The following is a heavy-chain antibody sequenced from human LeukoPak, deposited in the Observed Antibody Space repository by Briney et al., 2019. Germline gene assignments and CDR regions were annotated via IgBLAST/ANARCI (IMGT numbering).Heavy chain of an antibody. CDR3: AKVGSTSRYYYYGMDV. CDR2: SYSGGST. D-gene: IGHD1-26*01. J-gene: IGHJ6*02. Sequence: GGSLRLSCAASGFSVSSNYINWVRQAPGKGLEWVSVSYSGGSTYYADSVKGRITISRDNSKNTLYLQMNSLRAEDTAVYYCAKVGSTSRYYYYGMDVWGQGTTVTVSS. V-gene: IGHV3-66*01. CDR1: GFSVSSNY.